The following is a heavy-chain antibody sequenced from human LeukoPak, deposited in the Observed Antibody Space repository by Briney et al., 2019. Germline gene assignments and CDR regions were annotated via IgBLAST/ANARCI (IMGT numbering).Heavy chain of an antibody. Sequence: SGPALVKPTQPLTLTCSFSGFSLSTSGMCVSWIRQPPGKALECLARIDWVDDKYYSTSLKTRLTISKDTSKNQVVLTMTNMDPVDTATYYCARTHPYSSSWYPWFDPWGQGTLVTVSS. CDR3: ARTHPYSSSWYPWFDP. CDR1: GFSLSTSGMC. CDR2: IDWVDDK. D-gene: IGHD6-13*01. V-gene: IGHV2-70*11. J-gene: IGHJ5*02.